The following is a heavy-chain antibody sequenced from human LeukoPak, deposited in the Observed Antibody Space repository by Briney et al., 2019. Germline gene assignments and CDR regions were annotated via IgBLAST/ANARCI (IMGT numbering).Heavy chain of an antibody. J-gene: IGHJ6*02. V-gene: IGHV3-30*03. CDR1: GFTFSSYG. CDR2: ISYDGSNK. Sequence: PGRSLRLSCAASGFTFSSYGMHWVRQAPGKGLEWVAVISYDGSNKYYADSVKGRFTISRDNSKNTLYLQMNSLRAEDTAVYYCARVPGYSGYFYGMDVWGQGTTVTVSS. D-gene: IGHD5-12*01. CDR3: ARVPGYSGYFYGMDV.